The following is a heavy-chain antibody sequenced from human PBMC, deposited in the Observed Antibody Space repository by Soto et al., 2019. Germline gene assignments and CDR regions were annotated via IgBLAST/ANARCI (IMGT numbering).Heavy chain of an antibody. V-gene: IGHV5-51*01. CDR3: AKLYDSSGYYRAEYFQH. D-gene: IGHD3-22*01. Sequence: GESLKISCKGSGYSFTSYWIGWVRQMPGKGLEWMGIIYPGDSDTRYSPSFQGQVTISADKSISTAYLQWSSLKASDTAMYYCAKLYDSSGYYRAEYFQHWRGGTLVTVSS. J-gene: IGHJ1*01. CDR2: IYPGDSDT. CDR1: GYSFTSYW.